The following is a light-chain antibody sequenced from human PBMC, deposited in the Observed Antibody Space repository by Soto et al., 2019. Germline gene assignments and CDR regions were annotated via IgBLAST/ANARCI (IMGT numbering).Light chain of an antibody. Sequence: QSALTQPASVSGSPGQSITISCTGTSSDVGGYNYVSWYQQHPGKAPKLMIYEVSNRPSGVSNRFSGSKSGSTASLTVSGLQAEDDSDYYCSSYAGSNNVVFGGGTKVTVL. J-gene: IGLJ2*01. CDR3: SSYAGSNNVV. CDR2: EVS. CDR1: SSDVGGYNY. V-gene: IGLV2-14*01.